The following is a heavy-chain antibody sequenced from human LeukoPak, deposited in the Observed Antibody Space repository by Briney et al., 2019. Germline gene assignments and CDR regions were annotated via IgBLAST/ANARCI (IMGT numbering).Heavy chain of an antibody. CDR3: AKDGEEAVAGTGYYFDY. Sequence: GGSLRLSCAASGFTFNDFAMHWVRLTPGKGLEWVSGISWNSGRIGYADSVKGRFTISRDNAKNSLYLQMNSLRAEDTALYYCAKDGEEAVAGTGYYFDYWGQGTLVTVSS. V-gene: IGHV3-9*01. J-gene: IGHJ4*02. D-gene: IGHD6-19*01. CDR2: ISWNSGRI. CDR1: GFTFNDFA.